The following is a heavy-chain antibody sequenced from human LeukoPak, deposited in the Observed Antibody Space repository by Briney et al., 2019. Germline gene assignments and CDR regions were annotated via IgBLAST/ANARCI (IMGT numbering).Heavy chain of an antibody. Sequence: ASVKVSCKASGYSFSTHWTHWVRQAPGQGLEWMGIINPSGGFTSYAQKLQGRVTMTRDMSTSTVYMELSNLRSEDTAVYYCARDQSGEWELLSGWWFDPWGQGTLVTVSS. CDR1: GYSFSTHW. V-gene: IGHV1-46*01. CDR3: ARDQSGEWELLSGWWFDP. CDR2: INPSGGFT. D-gene: IGHD1-26*01. J-gene: IGHJ5*02.